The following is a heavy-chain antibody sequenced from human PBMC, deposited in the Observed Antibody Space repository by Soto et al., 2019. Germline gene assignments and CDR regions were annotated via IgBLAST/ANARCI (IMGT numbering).Heavy chain of an antibody. D-gene: IGHD3-9*01. V-gene: IGHV4-34*01. Sequence: SETLSLTCAVYGGSFSGYYWSWIRQPPGKGLEWIGEINHSGSTNYNPSLKSRVTISVDTSKNQFSLKLSSLTAAYTAVYYCGRLEGLATISYYFDYWGQGALVTVSS. CDR3: GRLEGLATISYYFDY. CDR1: GGSFSGYY. J-gene: IGHJ4*02. CDR2: INHSGST.